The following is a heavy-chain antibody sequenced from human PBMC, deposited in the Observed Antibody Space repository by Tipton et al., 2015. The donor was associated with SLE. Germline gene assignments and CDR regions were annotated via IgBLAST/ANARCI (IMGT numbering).Heavy chain of an antibody. D-gene: IGHD4-17*01. Sequence: TLSLTCSVSGDSVSSSGYFWTWFRQHPGKGLEWIGYIYYSGRTYYNPSLESRVTISVDTSKNQFSLKLNSVTAADTAVYYCARGGTVTTPRDWGQGTLVTVSS. CDR1: GDSVSSSGYF. CDR2: IYYSGRT. J-gene: IGHJ4*02. CDR3: ARGGTVTTPRD. V-gene: IGHV4-31*03.